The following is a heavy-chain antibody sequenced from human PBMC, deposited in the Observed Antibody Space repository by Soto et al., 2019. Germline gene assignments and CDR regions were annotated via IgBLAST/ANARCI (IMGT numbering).Heavy chain of an antibody. V-gene: IGHV4-34*01. CDR1: GGSFSGYY. J-gene: IGHJ4*02. CDR2: INHSGST. D-gene: IGHD6-13*01. Sequence: QVQLQQWGAGLLKPSETLSLTCAVYGGSFSGYYWSWIRQPPGKGLEWIGEINHSGSTNYNQSLKSRVTISVDTAKNQFSLKLGSVTAADTAVYYCARDEEQQLADFDYWGQGTLVTVSS. CDR3: ARDEEQQLADFDY.